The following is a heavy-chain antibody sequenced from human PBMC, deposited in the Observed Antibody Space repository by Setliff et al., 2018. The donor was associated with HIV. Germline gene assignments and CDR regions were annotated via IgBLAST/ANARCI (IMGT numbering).Heavy chain of an antibody. CDR3: AREIYGGNSRPFDY. CDR1: GGSISSYY. CDR2: IYYNGNT. Sequence: SETLSLTCTVSGGSISSYYWSWIRQPPGKGLEWIGYIYYNGNTNYNPSLKSRVTTSVDTSKNQLSLKLSSVTAADTAVYYCAREIYGGNSRPFDYWGQGTLVTVSS. V-gene: IGHV4-59*01. J-gene: IGHJ4*02. D-gene: IGHD4-17*01.